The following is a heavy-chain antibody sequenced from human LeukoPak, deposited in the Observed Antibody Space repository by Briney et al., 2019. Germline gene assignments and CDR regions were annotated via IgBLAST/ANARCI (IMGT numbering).Heavy chain of an antibody. V-gene: IGHV1-18*01. CDR2: ISAYNGNT. CDR3: ARTVEAPPALVVLKTYYYYYMDV. Sequence: GASVKVSCKASGYTFTSYGISWVRQAPGQGLEWMGWISAYNGNTNYAQKLQGRVTMTTDTSTSTAYMELRSLRSDDTAVYYCARTVEAPPALVVLKTYYYYYMDVWGKGTTVTISS. J-gene: IGHJ6*03. D-gene: IGHD2-15*01. CDR1: GYTFTSYG.